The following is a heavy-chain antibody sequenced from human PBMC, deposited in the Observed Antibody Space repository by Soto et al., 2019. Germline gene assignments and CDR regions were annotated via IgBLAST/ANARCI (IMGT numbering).Heavy chain of an antibody. Sequence: EVQLLESGGGLVQPGGSLRLSCAASGFTVSSYAMSWVRQAPGKGLEWVSVISGSGSTYSADSVKGRFTISRDSSKYTVYLQMNSLRAEDTAVYYCAKAIRFTFTTGYYMDVWGIGTTVNFS. J-gene: IGHJ6*03. D-gene: IGHD3-16*01. CDR3: AKAIRFTFTTGYYMDV. V-gene: IGHV3-23*01. CDR1: GFTVSSYA. CDR2: ISGSGST.